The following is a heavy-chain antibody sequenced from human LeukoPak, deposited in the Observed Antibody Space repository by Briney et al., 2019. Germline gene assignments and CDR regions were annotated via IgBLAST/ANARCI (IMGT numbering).Heavy chain of an antibody. CDR1: GGSISTYS. Sequence: SETLPLTCTVSGGSISTYSWSWIRQPPGKGLEWIGLIYDGGSTYYNPSLKSRVGISLDMSKNHVSLKLNSVTSPDTAVYYCARAGPRREGYNFDYWGQGTLVTVSS. CDR2: IYDGGST. CDR3: ARAGPRREGYNFDY. V-gene: IGHV4-59*01. D-gene: IGHD5-24*01. J-gene: IGHJ4*02.